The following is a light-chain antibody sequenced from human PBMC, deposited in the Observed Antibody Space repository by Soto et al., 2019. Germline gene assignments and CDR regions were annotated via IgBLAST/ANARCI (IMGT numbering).Light chain of an antibody. J-gene: IGKJ3*01. Sequence: EIVLTQSPGTLSLSPGERATLSCRASQSISRNYLAWYQQKPGQAPRLLIYGASSRASGIPDRFSGSGSGTDFTLTISRLEPEDFVVYYCQQYETSPFTFGPGTKVDIK. V-gene: IGKV3-20*01. CDR3: QQYETSPFT. CDR1: QSISRNY. CDR2: GAS.